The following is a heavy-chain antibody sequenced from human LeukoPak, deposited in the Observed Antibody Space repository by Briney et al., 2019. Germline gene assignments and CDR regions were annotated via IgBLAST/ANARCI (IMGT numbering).Heavy chain of an antibody. J-gene: IGHJ4*02. CDR2: IYYSGST. CDR1: GGSISSSSYY. D-gene: IGHD6-6*01. CDR3: ARGSSSLGGGVDY. V-gene: IGHV4-39*07. Sequence: SETLSLTCTVSGGSISSSSYYWGWIRQPPGKGLEWIGSIYYSGSTYYNPSLKSRVTISVDTSKNQFSLKLSSVTAADTAVYYCARGSSSLGGGVDYWGQGTLVTVSS.